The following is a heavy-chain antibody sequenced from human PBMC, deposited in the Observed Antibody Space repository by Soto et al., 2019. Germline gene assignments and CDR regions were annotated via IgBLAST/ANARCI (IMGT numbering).Heavy chain of an antibody. CDR3: ATIWFASKGGVPSPYYYYGMDV. V-gene: IGHV4-39*01. Sequence: PSETLSLTCTVSGGSISSSSYYWGWIRQPPGKGLEWIGSIYYSGSTYYNPSLKSRVTISVDTSKNQFSLKLSSVTAADTAVYYCATIWFASKGGVPSPYYYYGMDVWGQGTTVTVSS. CDR1: GGSISSSSYY. D-gene: IGHD3-10*01. J-gene: IGHJ6*02. CDR2: IYYSGST.